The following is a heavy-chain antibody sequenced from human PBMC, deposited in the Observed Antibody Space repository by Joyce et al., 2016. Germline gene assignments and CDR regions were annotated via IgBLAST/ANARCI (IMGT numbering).Heavy chain of an antibody. J-gene: IGHJ4*02. V-gene: IGHV3-9*01. D-gene: IGHD3-16*01. CDR1: GFTFDNYG. CDR3: AKGTRSYGSDYFDY. Sequence: EVQLVESGGGLVQPGRSLRLSCVASGFTFDNYGMHWVRQAPGKGLEWVSGIRGNSNYIGYADSVKGRFIISRDNAKNSLYLQMNSLTTEDTALYYCAKGTRSYGSDYFDYWGQGSLVTVSS. CDR2: IRGNSNYI.